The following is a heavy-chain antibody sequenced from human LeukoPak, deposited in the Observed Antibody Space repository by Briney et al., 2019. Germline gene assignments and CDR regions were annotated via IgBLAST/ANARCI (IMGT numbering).Heavy chain of an antibody. J-gene: IGHJ4*02. CDR2: IWYDGSNK. CDR1: GFTFSSYG. CDR3: ARGSHYYDSSGYYYF. Sequence: PGVSLRLSCAASGFTFSSYGMHWVRQAPGKGLEWVAVIWYDGSNKYYADSVKGRFTISRDNSKNTLYLQMNSLRAEDTAVYYCARGSHYYDSSGYYYFWGQGTLVTVSS. D-gene: IGHD3-22*01. V-gene: IGHV3-33*01.